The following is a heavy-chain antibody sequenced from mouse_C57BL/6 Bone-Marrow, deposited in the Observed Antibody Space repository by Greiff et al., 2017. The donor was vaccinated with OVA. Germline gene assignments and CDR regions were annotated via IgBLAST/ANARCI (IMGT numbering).Heavy chain of an antibody. V-gene: IGHV2-6*01. CDR1: GFSLTSYG. CDR2: IWGVGST. Sequence: VMLVESGPGLVAPSQSLSITCTVSGFSLTSYGVDWVRQSPGKGLEWLGVIWGVGSTNYNSALKSRLSISKDNSKSQVFLKMISLQTDDTAMYYCASGYYGSSAMDYWGQGTSVTVSS. CDR3: ASGYYGSSAMDY. J-gene: IGHJ4*01. D-gene: IGHD1-1*01.